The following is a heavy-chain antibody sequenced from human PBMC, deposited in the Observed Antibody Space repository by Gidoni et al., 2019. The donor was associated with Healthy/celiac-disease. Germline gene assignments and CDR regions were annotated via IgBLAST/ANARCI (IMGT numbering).Heavy chain of an antibody. J-gene: IGHJ2*01. V-gene: IGHV3-23*01. CDR1: GFTFRISA. CDR3: AKDTGLGGDCRTWYFDL. D-gene: IGHD2-21*01. CDR2: IRGSGGST. Sequence: EVQLLESGGGLVQPGGSLSLSCAASGFTFRISAKSWVGQAPGKGLGWGSSIRGSGGSTYYEDSVKGRFTISRDNAKNTMYLQMNSLRAEDTAVYYCAKDTGLGGDCRTWYFDLWGRGTLVTVSS.